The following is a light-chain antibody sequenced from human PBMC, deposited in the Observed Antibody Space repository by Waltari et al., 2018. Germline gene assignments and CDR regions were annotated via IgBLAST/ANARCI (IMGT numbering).Light chain of an antibody. Sequence: EIVLTQSTATLSLSPGDRATLSCRARQSIGTFLAWLQQKPGQAPSLLIYDASYRATDIPARFSGAGSGTDFTLTISSLEPEDFAVYFCQQRSDWPRTFGQGTRVEIK. CDR2: DAS. J-gene: IGKJ1*01. CDR3: QQRSDWPRT. CDR1: QSIGTF. V-gene: IGKV3-11*01.